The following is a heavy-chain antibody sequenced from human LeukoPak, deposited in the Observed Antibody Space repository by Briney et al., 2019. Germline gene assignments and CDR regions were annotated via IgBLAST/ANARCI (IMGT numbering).Heavy chain of an antibody. CDR3: ARHRGRYYGSGTYDFDY. CDR2: ISDSGST. V-gene: IGHV4-59*08. J-gene: IGHJ4*02. Sequence: PSETLSLTCTVSGDSISGYYWSWIRQPPGRGLEWIGYISDSGSTNYNPSLKSRVTISVDTSKNQVSLNLSSVTAADTAVYYCARHRGRYYGSGTYDFDYWGQGTLATVSS. CDR1: GDSISGYY. D-gene: IGHD3-10*01.